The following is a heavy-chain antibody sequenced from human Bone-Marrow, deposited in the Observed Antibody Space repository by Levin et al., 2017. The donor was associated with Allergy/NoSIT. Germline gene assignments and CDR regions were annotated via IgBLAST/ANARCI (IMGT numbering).Heavy chain of an antibody. D-gene: IGHD1-20*01. Sequence: SETLSLTCTVSGDSINSGYYYWTWFRQRPGEGLEWIGYIYHSGSTFYTPSLESRVTISLDTSKNQFSLRLNSVTAADTAVYYCARDQRRKNNWNDSFDYWGQGILVTVSS. V-gene: IGHV4-31*03. J-gene: IGHJ4*02. CDR2: IYHSGST. CDR1: GDSINSGYYY. CDR3: ARDQRRKNNWNDSFDY.